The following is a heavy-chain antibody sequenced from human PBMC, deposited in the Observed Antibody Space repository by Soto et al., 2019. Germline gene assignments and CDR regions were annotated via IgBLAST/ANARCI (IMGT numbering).Heavy chain of an antibody. V-gene: IGHV3-23*01. CDR1: GFSFSTYN. CDR2: VSGGGDRA. CDR3: VNWNNNWNF. D-gene: IGHD1-1*01. Sequence: GGSLRLSCAASGFSFSTYNMNWVRQLPGKGLESISSVSGGGDRAYYTDSVKGRFTISRDNSKNTLYLQMNSLRAEDTAVYYCVNWNNNWNFWGQGTLVTVSS. J-gene: IGHJ4*02.